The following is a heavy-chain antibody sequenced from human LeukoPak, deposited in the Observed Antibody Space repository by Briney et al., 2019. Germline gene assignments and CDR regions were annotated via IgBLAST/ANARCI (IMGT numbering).Heavy chain of an antibody. D-gene: IGHD3-10*01. V-gene: IGHV3-7*05. CDR3: AYGGYFFAY. J-gene: IGHJ4*02. CDR1: GFTFSSYW. Sequence: GGSLRLSCVASGFTFSSYWMSWVRQAPGKGLEWVANIKQDGSDKYYVDSVKGRFTISRDNAKNSLYLQMNSLRAEDTAVYYCAYGGYFFAYWGQGTLVTVSS. CDR2: IKQDGSDK.